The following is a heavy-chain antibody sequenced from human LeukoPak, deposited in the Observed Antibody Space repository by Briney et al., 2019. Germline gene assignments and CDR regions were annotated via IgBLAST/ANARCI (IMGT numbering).Heavy chain of an antibody. D-gene: IGHD2-2*01. CDR3: ARHASSSTGYFDY. V-gene: IGHV4-39*01. Sequence: SETLSLTCTVSGGSISSSSYYWGWIRQPPGKGLEWIGSIYYSGSTYYNPSLKSRVTISVDTSKNRFSLKLSSVTAADTAVYYCARHASSSTGYFDYWGQGTLVTVSS. CDR1: GGSISSSSYY. CDR2: IYYSGST. J-gene: IGHJ4*02.